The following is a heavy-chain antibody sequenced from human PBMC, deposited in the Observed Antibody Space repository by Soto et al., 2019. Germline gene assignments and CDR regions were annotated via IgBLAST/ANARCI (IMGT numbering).Heavy chain of an antibody. J-gene: IGHJ6*02. CDR2: IIPIFGTA. CDR1: GGTFSSYA. Sequence: GASVKVSCKASGGTFSSYAISWVRQAPGQGLGWMGGIIPIFGTANYAQKFRGRVTITADESTSTAYMELSSLRSEDTAVYYCARDREMATIRDYYYGMDVWGQGTTVTVSS. V-gene: IGHV1-69*13. CDR3: ARDREMATIRDYYYGMDV. D-gene: IGHD5-12*01.